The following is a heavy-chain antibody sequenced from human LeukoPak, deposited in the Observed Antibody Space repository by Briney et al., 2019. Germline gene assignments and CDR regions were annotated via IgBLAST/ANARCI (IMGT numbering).Heavy chain of an antibody. CDR3: ARMYYYGSGSYWYYFDY. J-gene: IGHJ4*02. D-gene: IGHD3-10*01. Sequence: PSETLSLTCTVSGGSVSSGSYYWSWIRQPPGKGLGWIGYIYYSGSTNYNPSLKSRVTISVDTSKNQFSLKLSSATAADTAVYYCARMYYYGSGSYWYYFDYWGQGTLVTVSS. V-gene: IGHV4-61*01. CDR2: IYYSGST. CDR1: GGSVSSGSYY.